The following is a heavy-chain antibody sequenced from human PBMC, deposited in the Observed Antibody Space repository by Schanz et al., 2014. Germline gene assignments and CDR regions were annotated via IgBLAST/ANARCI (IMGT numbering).Heavy chain of an antibody. J-gene: IGHJ3*02. CDR2: INSVGSNT. Sequence: EVQLVESGGGLVQPGGSLRLSCAASGFTFSTSTMHWVRQDPGKGLVWVARINSVGSNTDYADSVKGRFTISRDNAKNTLYLQMNSLRAEDTAVYYCAKGRFGELSAFDIWGQGTMVTVSS. D-gene: IGHD3-10*01. V-gene: IGHV3-74*02. CDR3: AKGRFGELSAFDI. CDR1: GFTFSTST.